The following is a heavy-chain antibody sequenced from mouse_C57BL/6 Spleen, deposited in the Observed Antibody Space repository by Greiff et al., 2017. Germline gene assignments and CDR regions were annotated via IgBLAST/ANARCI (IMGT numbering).Heavy chain of an antibody. Sequence: QVQLQQSGAELSQPGASVKLSCKASGYTFTSSWMHWVNQRPGQGLAWIGYFNPSSGYTQYNQKFKDTATLTADKSSSTAFMQLSSLTYEDSAVYYCAGYGSSCDYWGQGTTLTVSS. J-gene: IGHJ2*01. CDR1: GYTFTSSW. CDR2: FNPSSGYT. D-gene: IGHD1-1*01. CDR3: AGYGSSCDY. V-gene: IGHV1-7*01.